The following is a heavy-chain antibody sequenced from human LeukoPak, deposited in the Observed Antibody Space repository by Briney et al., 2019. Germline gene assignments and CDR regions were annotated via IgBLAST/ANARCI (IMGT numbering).Heavy chain of an antibody. Sequence: ASVKVSFKASGYTFTTYSISWVRQAPGQGLEWMGYIITYNGNTNYAQKLQGRVTMTTDTSTSTDYLELRSLRSDDTAVYYCARDTKRSRARWENLGIDPWGQGTLVTVSS. J-gene: IGHJ5*02. CDR2: IITYNGNT. V-gene: IGHV1-18*01. CDR3: ARDTKRSRARWENLGIDP. D-gene: IGHD3-16*01. CDR1: GYTFTTYS.